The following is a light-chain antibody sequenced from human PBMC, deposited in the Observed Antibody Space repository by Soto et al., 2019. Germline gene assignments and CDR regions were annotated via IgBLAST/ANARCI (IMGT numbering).Light chain of an antibody. Sequence: QSVLTQPPSASGTPGQRVTISCSGSRSNIVSNTVSWYQQLPGTAPKLLIYGINQRPSGVPDRFSGSTSGTSASLAISGLQSEDEANYYCATWDDSLSGSVVFGGGTKLTVL. CDR1: RSNIVSNT. V-gene: IGLV1-44*01. J-gene: IGLJ2*01. CDR2: GIN. CDR3: ATWDDSLSGSVV.